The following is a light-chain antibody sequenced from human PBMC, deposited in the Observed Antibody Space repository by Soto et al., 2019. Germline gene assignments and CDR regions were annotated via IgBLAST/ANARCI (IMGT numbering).Light chain of an antibody. CDR3: QSYDSSLSGWV. Sequence: QSVLTQPPSVSGAPGQRVTISCTESSSNIGAGYDVHWYQQLPGTAPKLLIYGNSNRPSGVPDRFSDSKSGTSYSLAITGLQAEDEADYYCQSYDSSLSGWVFGGGTKLTVL. CDR2: GNS. CDR1: SSNIGAGYD. V-gene: IGLV1-40*01. J-gene: IGLJ3*02.